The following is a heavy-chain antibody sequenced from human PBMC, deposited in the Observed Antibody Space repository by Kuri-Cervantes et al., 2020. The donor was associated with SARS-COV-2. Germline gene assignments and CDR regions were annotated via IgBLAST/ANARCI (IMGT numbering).Heavy chain of an antibody. CDR2: IYYSGST. D-gene: IGHD5-12*01. Sequence: GSLRLSCTVSGGSISSSSYYWGWIRQPPGEGLEWIGSIYYSGSTYYNPSLKSRVTISVDTTKNQFSLKLSSVTAADTAVYYCARVAYSGYFFDYWGQGTLVTVSS. V-gene: IGHV4-39*07. CDR3: ARVAYSGYFFDY. J-gene: IGHJ4*02. CDR1: GGSISSSSYY.